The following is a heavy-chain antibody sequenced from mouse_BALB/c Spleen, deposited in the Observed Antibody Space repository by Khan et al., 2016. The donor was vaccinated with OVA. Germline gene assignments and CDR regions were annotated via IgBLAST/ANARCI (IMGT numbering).Heavy chain of an antibody. J-gene: IGHJ2*01. CDR3: ARTGYYYFDY. CDR2: ISSDSSTI. CDR1: GFTFSGFG. D-gene: IGHD2-3*01. V-gene: IGHV5-17*02. Sequence: EVELVESGGGLVQPGGSRKLSCAASGFTFSGFGMHWVRQAPEKGLEWVAFISSDSSTIYYADTVKGRFTISRANPKKTLFLRMTSLRSEDTALYFCARTGYYYFDYWGQGTTLTVSS.